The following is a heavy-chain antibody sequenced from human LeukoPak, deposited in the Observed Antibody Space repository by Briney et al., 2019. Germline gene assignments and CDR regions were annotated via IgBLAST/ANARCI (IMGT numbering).Heavy chain of an antibody. CDR2: ISYDGSNK. J-gene: IGHJ4*02. V-gene: IGHV3-30*18. CDR1: GFTFSSYG. D-gene: IGHD3-16*01. Sequence: GGSLRLSCAASGFTFSSYGMHWVRQAPGKGLEWVAVISYDGSNKYYADSVKGRFTISRDNSKNTLYLQMNSLRAEDTAVYYCAKDGGRHAVSPGLDYWGQGTLVTVSS. CDR3: AKDGGRHAVSPGLDY.